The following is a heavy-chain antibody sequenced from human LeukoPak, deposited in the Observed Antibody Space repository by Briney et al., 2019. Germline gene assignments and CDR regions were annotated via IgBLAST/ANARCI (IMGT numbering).Heavy chain of an antibody. Sequence: GESLKISCKGSGYSFTSYWIGWVRQMPGKGLEWMGIIYPGDSDTRYSPSFQGQVTISADKSISTAYLQWSSLKASDTAMYYCARQVCSGGSCYSYWFDPWGQGTLVTVSS. V-gene: IGHV5-51*01. CDR1: GYSFTSYW. D-gene: IGHD2-15*01. CDR2: IYPGDSDT. CDR3: ARQVCSGGSCYSYWFDP. J-gene: IGHJ5*02.